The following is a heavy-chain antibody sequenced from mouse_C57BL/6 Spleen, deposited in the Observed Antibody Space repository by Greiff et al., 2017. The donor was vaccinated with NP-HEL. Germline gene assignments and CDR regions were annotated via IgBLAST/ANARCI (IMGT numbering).Heavy chain of an antibody. D-gene: IGHD3-2*02. V-gene: IGHV1-82*01. J-gene: IGHJ2*01. CDR1: GYAFSSSW. Sequence: VQLQQSGPELVKPGASVKISCKASGYAFSSSWMNWVKQRPGKGLEWIGRIYPGDGDTNYNGKFKGKATLTADKSSSTAYMQLSSLTSEDSAVYFCASEAHATSYVDYWGQGTTLTVSS. CDR2: IYPGDGDT. CDR3: ASEAHATSYVDY.